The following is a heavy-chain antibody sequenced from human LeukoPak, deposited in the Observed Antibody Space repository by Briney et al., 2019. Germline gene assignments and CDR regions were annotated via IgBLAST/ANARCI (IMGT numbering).Heavy chain of an antibody. Sequence: HGESLKISCKGSGYSFTSYWIGWVRQMPGKGLEWMGIIYPDDSDTRYSPSFQGQVTISADKSISTAYLQWSSLKASDTAMYYCARQPEGSSSWGRGSWFDPWGQGTLVTVSS. V-gene: IGHV5-51*01. CDR2: IYPDDSDT. CDR3: ARQPEGSSSWGRGSWFDP. CDR1: GYSFTSYW. J-gene: IGHJ5*02. D-gene: IGHD6-13*01.